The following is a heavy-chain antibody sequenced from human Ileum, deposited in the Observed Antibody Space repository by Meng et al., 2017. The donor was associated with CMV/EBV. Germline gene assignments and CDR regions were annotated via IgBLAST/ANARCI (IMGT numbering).Heavy chain of an antibody. CDR1: GDRVSTNNVG. D-gene: IGHD6-6*01. CDR2: TAYRSKWDY. CDR3: ARESELLRFDH. J-gene: IGHJ4*02. Sequence: QLQQACAGLVKASQTLALTCDISGDRVSTNNVGWNWIRQSPLRGLEWLGRTAYRSKWDYEYSVSVESRITISPDTSKNQFSLHLRSVTPEDTAIYYCARESELLRFDHWGQGTLVTVSS. V-gene: IGHV6-1*01.